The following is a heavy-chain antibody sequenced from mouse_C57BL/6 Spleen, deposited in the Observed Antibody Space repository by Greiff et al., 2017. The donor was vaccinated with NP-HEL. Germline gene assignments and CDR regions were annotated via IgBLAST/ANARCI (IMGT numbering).Heavy chain of an antibody. Sequence: EVKLMESGGGLVKPGGSLKLSCAASGFTFSDYGMHWVRQAPEKGLEWVAYISSGSSTIYYADAVKGRFTISRDNAKNTLFLQMTSLRSEDTAMYYCARREDYLPMDYWGQGTSVTVSS. V-gene: IGHV5-17*01. D-gene: IGHD2-4*01. CDR1: GFTFSDYG. CDR3: ARREDYLPMDY. J-gene: IGHJ4*01. CDR2: ISSGSSTI.